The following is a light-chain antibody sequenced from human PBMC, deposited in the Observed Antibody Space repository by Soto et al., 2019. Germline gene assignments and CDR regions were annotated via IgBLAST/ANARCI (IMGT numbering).Light chain of an antibody. CDR3: QQYKSWPCT. CDR1: QSVSSN. Sequence: IVMTQSPATLSVSPGERATLSCRASQSVSSNLAWYQQKPGQAPTLLIYGASTRATGIPGRFSGSGSGTEFTLTISSLQSEDFAVYYCQQYKSWPCTFGQGTKVDIK. CDR2: GAS. V-gene: IGKV3-15*01. J-gene: IGKJ2*02.